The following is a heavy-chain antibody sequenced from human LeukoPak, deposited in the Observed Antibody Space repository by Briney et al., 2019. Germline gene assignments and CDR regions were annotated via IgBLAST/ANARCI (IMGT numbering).Heavy chain of an antibody. J-gene: IGHJ4*02. CDR2: IKQDGSEK. CDR1: GFTFSSYS. D-gene: IGHD6-13*01. Sequence: PGGSLRLSCAASGFTFSSYSMSWVRQAPGKGLEWVANIKQDGSEKYYVDSVKGRFTISRDNAKNSLHLQMNSLRAEDTAVYYCASINSSSWYPTYFDYWGQGTLVTVSS. CDR3: ASINSSSWYPTYFDY. V-gene: IGHV3-7*01.